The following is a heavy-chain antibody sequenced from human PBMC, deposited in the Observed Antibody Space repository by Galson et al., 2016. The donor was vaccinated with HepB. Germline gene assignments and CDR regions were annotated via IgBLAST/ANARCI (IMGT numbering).Heavy chain of an antibody. D-gene: IGHD2-15*01. Sequence: SLRLSCAASGFTFDDYAMDWVRQAPGGGLEWVAAIGGNGSPTYYADSVRGRFTISRDNSKNTLYLQMNSLRAEDTAVYYCARDTKGRVEVVVAAHYYYYYGMDVWGQGTTVTVSS. J-gene: IGHJ6*02. V-gene: IGHV3-23*01. CDR1: GFTFDDYA. CDR2: IGGNGSPT. CDR3: ARDTKGRVEVVVAAHYYYYYGMDV.